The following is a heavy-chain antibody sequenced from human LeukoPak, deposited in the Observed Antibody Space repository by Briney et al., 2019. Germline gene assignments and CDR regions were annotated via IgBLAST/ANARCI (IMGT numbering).Heavy chain of an antibody. CDR1: GFTFSSYA. Sequence: GGSLRLSCAASGFTFSSYAMHWVRQAPGKGLEWVAVISYDGSNKYYADSVKGRFTISRDNSKNTLYLQMNSLRAEDTALYYCARFSARTYDFWSGYYSPIRYYYYMDVWGKGTTVTVSS. J-gene: IGHJ6*03. CDR2: ISYDGSNK. CDR3: ARFSARTYDFWSGYYSPIRYYYYMDV. D-gene: IGHD3-3*01. V-gene: IGHV3-30*04.